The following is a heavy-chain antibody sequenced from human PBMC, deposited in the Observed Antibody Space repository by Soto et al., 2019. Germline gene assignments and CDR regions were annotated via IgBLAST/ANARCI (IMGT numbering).Heavy chain of an antibody. Sequence: QVQLQESGPGLVKPSETLSLTCTVSGGSVSSGSYYWSWIRQPPGKGLEWIGYIYYSGSTNYNPSLKSRVTISVDTSKNQFSLKLSSVTAADTALYYCARKRVVVTAEGYYYYGMDVWGQGTTVTVSS. D-gene: IGHD2-21*02. CDR2: IYYSGST. CDR3: ARKRVVVTAEGYYYYGMDV. J-gene: IGHJ6*02. V-gene: IGHV4-61*01. CDR1: GGSVSSGSYY.